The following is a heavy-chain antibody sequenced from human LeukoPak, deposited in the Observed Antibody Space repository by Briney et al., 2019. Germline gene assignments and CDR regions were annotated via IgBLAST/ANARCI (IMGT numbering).Heavy chain of an antibody. CDR1: GYTFTGYY. J-gene: IGHJ4*02. D-gene: IGHD3-9*01. CDR2: INPNSGGT. CDR3: AREYAPMTGYYKNSHFDY. Sequence: ASVKVSCKASGYTFTGYYMHWVRQAPGQGLEWMGWINPNSGGTNYAQKFQGRVTTTRDTSISTAYMELSRLRSDDTAVYYCAREYAPMTGYYKNSHFDYWGQGTLVTVSS. V-gene: IGHV1-2*02.